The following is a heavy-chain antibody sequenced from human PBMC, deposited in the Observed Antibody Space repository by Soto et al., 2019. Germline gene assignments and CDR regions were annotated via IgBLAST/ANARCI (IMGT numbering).Heavy chain of an antibody. CDR2: IIPIFGTA. J-gene: IGHJ4*02. CDR3: ARYPSKSSGYYPFDY. D-gene: IGHD3-22*01. V-gene: IGHV1-69*13. CDR1: GGTFSSYA. Sequence: SVKVSCKASGGTFSSYAISWVRQAPGQGLEWMGGIIPIFGTANYAQKFQGRVTITADESTSTAYMELSSLRSEDTAVYYCARYPSKSSGYYPFDYWGQGTLVTVSS.